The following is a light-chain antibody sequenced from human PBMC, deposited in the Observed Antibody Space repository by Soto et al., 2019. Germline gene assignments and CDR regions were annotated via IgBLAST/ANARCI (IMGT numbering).Light chain of an antibody. CDR2: GAS. CDR3: QQLNTLPFT. CDR1: QSVSNNY. V-gene: IGKV3-20*01. Sequence: EIVLTQSPRTLSLSPGERATLSCRASQSVSNNYLAWYQQKPGQAPRLLIYGASNRATGIPDRFSGSGSGTEFTLTISGLLPEDFATYHCQQLNTLPFTFGQGTRLEIK. J-gene: IGKJ5*01.